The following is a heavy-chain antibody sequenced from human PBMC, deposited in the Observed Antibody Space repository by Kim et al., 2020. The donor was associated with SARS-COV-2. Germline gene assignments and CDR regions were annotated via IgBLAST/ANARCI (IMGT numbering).Heavy chain of an antibody. J-gene: IGHJ6*02. CDR3: ARGSLGAFLEWLLGYYYYYYGMDV. CDR2: IKQDGSEK. CDR1: GFTFSSYW. D-gene: IGHD3-3*02. Sequence: GGSLRLSCAASGFTFSSYWMSWVRQAPGKGLEWVANIKQDGSEKYYVDSVKGRFTISRDNAKNSLYLQMNSLRAEDTAVYYCARGSLGAFLEWLLGYYYYYYGMDVWGQGTTVTVSS. V-gene: IGHV3-7*01.